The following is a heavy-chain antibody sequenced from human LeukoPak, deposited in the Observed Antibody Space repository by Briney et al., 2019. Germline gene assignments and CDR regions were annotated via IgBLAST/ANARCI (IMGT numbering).Heavy chain of an antibody. J-gene: IGHJ4*02. CDR2: IHTSGST. D-gene: IGHD6-19*01. CDR1: GCTISSYY. CDR3: ARETEVPGGRSWDF. Sequence: SEALSLTCTLSGCTISSYYWTGIRQPARKGREWIGRIHTSGSTNHNPSLKSRVTMSVDTSNNQFSLKLSSVTAADTAVYYCARETEVPGGRSWDFWGQGTLVTVSS. V-gene: IGHV4-4*07.